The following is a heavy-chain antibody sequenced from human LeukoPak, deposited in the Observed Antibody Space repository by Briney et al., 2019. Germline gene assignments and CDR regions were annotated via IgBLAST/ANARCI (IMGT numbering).Heavy chain of an antibody. Sequence: GGSLRLSCAASGFTFSSYGMHWVRQAPGKGLGWVAFIRYDGSNKYYADSVKGRFTISRDNSKNTLYLQMNSLRAEDTAVYYCAKDFPDHFDYWGQGTLVTVSS. CDR1: GFTFSSYG. V-gene: IGHV3-30*02. CDR3: AKDFPDHFDY. CDR2: IRYDGSNK. J-gene: IGHJ4*02.